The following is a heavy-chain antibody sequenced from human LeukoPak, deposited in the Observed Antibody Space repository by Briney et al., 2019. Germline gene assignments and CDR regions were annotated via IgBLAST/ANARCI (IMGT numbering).Heavy chain of an antibody. V-gene: IGHV4-38-2*02. CDR2: IYHSGST. D-gene: IGHD6-19*01. J-gene: IGHJ4*02. CDR3: ARESSGWYFDY. CDR1: GYSISSGYY. Sequence: PSETLSLTCAVSGYSISSGYYWGWIRQPPGKGLEWIGSIYHSGSTYYNPSLKSRVTMSVDTSKNQFSLKLTSVTAADTAVYFCARESSGWYFDYWGQGTLVTVS.